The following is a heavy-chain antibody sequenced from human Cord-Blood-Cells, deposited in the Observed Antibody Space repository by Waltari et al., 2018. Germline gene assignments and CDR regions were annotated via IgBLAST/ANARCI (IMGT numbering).Heavy chain of an antibody. CDR1: GFTFSSYG. V-gene: IGHV3-33*01. Sequence: QVQLVESGGGVVQPGRSLRLSCAASGFTFSSYGMHWFGQAPGKGLEWVAVIWYDGSNKYYADSVKGRFTISRDNSKNTLYLQMNSLRAEDTAVYYCARDPTGDNAFDIWGQGTMVTVSS. D-gene: IGHD7-27*01. CDR3: ARDPTGDNAFDI. J-gene: IGHJ3*02. CDR2: IWYDGSNK.